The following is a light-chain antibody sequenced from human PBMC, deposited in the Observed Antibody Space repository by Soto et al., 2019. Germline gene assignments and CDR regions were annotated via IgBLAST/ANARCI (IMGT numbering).Light chain of an antibody. CDR2: AAS. CDR1: QSVLHSSNGNNY. V-gene: IGKV1-39*01. J-gene: IGKJ5*01. Sequence: DIEMTQSPDSLSVSLGERATLNCRSSQSVLHSSNGNNYIAWYQQKPGKAPKLLIYAASSLQSGVPSRFSGSGSGTDFTLTISSLQPEDFATYYCQQSYRTPPPFDQQTRLEIK. CDR3: QQSYRTPPP.